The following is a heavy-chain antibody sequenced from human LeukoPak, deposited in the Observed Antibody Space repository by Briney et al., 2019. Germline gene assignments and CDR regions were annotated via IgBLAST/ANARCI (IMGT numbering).Heavy chain of an antibody. D-gene: IGHD5-12*01. J-gene: IGHJ4*02. CDR1: GGSISSSSYY. Sequence: PSETLSLTCTVSGGSISSSSYYWAWIRQPPGKGLEWIGSFYYGGSTFYNPSLKSRVTISADMSKNQFSLKLSSVTAADTAVYFCARRVIVATIDYWGQGTLVTVSS. CDR3: ARRVIVATIDY. V-gene: IGHV4-39*01. CDR2: FYYGGST.